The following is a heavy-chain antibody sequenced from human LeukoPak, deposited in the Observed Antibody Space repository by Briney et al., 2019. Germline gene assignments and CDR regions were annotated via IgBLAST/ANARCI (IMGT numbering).Heavy chain of an antibody. Sequence: PGRSLRLSCAASGFTFSDYGIHWVRQAPGKGLEWVAVLSPHGNYEYYADSVQGRFTISRDDSNNTVYLQMNSLRDEDTAVYYCARDWIDRSLDYWGQGTLVTVSS. CDR3: ARDWIDRSLDY. CDR1: GFTFSDYG. V-gene: IGHV3-33*01. CDR2: LSPHGNYE. J-gene: IGHJ4*02. D-gene: IGHD2-2*03.